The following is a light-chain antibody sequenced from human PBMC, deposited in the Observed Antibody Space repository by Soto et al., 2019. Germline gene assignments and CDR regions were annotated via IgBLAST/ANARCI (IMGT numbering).Light chain of an antibody. Sequence: ESLLTQPQAPLSLSPGERATLSCRASQSVSNNYLAWYQQKPGQAPRLLIYDAFNRAAGIPDRFSGSGSGTDFTLTISRLEPEDFAVYYCQGYTTSPQTFCQGTKVAIK. CDR1: QSVSNNY. V-gene: IGKV3-20*01. J-gene: IGKJ1*01. CDR2: DAF. CDR3: QGYTTSPQT.